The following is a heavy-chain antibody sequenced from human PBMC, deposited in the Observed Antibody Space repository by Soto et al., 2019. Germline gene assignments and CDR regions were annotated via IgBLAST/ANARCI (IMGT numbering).Heavy chain of an antibody. CDR2: ISYDGSNK. J-gene: IGHJ6*02. Sequence: GGSLRLSCAASGFTFSSYGMHWVRQAPGKGLEWVAVISYDGSNKYYADSVKGRFTISRDNSKNTLYLQMNSLRAEDTAVYYCAKDLEDIVVVVAATNSQNAYYYGMDVWGQGTTVTVSS. V-gene: IGHV3-30*18. CDR1: GFTFSSYG. D-gene: IGHD2-15*01. CDR3: AKDLEDIVVVVAATNSQNAYYYGMDV.